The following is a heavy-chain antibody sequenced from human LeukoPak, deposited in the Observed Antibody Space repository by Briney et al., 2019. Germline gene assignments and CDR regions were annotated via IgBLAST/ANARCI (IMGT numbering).Heavy chain of an antibody. V-gene: IGHV4-39*01. J-gene: IGHJ4*02. D-gene: IGHD3-3*01. Sequence: PSETLSLTCTVSGGSISSNAYYWAWIRQPPGKGLEWIGSIYSSVSTYYNPSLKSRVTISVDTSKNQFSLRLSSVTAADTAVYYCARKALRITIFGVVIRGCYFDYWGQGTLVTVSS. CDR1: GGSISSNAYY. CDR3: ARKALRITIFGVVIRGCYFDY. CDR2: IYSSVST.